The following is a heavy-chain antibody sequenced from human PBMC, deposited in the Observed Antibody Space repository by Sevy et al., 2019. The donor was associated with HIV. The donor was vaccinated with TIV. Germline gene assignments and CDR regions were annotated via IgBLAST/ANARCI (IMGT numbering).Heavy chain of an antibody. J-gene: IGHJ3*02. CDR2: TSYNGRNK. CDR3: ARESKDAFDI. Sequence: GGSLRLSCTASGFTFSNYAMHWVRQAPGKGLEWVAFTSYNGRNKYYADSVKGRFTISRDNSKNTLSLQMNNLRAEDTAVYYCARESKDAFDIWGQGTMVTVSS. CDR1: GFTFSNYA. V-gene: IGHV3-30-3*01.